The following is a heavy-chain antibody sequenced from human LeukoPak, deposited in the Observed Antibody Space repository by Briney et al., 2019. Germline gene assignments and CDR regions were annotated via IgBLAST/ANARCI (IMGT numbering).Heavy chain of an antibody. V-gene: IGHV3-21*06. CDR2: INSGNNYI. CDR1: GFTFSSYG. J-gene: IGHJ3*01. CDR3: ARVLLGMSAFDL. D-gene: IGHD3-9*01. Sequence: GGSLRLSCAASGFTFSSYGIHWVRQAPGKALEWVSSINSGNNYIYYADSVKGRFTISRDNAKNSLFLQMNSLRADDTAVYSCARVLLGMSAFDLWGQGTMVSVSS.